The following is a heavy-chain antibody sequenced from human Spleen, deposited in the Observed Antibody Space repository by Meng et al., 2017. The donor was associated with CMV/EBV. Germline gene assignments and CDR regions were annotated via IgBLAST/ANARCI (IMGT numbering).Heavy chain of an antibody. CDR2: INSDGSST. J-gene: IGHJ4*02. CDR1: GFTFSDYY. D-gene: IGHD1-26*01. CDR3: AKDSGSYYFDY. Sequence: VQLVESGGXXVKPGGSLXLSCAASGFTFSDYYMSWIRQAPGKGLVWVSRINSDGSSTSYADSVKGRFTISRDNAKNTLYLQMNSLRAEDTAVYYCAKDSGSYYFDYWGQGTLGTVSS. V-gene: IGHV3-74*01.